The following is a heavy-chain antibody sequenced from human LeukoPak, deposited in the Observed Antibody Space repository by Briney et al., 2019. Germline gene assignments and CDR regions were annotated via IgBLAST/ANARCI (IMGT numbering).Heavy chain of an antibody. CDR1: GFTFNNYG. CDR2: ISHDGNNE. J-gene: IGHJ4*02. Sequence: PGRSLRLSCAASGFTFNNYGLHWVRQAPGKGLEWVTLISHDGNNEYYADSVKGRFATSRDDSKNTLYLQMNSLRAEDTAVYYCAKXPSLRVTLPVWGQGTLVTVS. CDR3: AKXPSLRVTLPV. V-gene: IGHV3-30*18. D-gene: IGHD2-21*02.